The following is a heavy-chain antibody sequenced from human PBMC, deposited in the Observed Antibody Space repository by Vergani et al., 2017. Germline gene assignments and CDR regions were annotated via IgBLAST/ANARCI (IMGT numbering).Heavy chain of an antibody. CDR3: ARVFPYYDSSGYYPHFDY. Sequence: EVQLVQSGAEVKKPGESLRISCKGSGYRFTSYWITWVRQMPGKGLEWMGRIDPSDSYTNYSPSFQGHVTISADKSISTAYLQWSSLKASDNAMYFCARVFPYYDSSGYYPHFDYWGQGTLVTVSS. CDR2: IDPSDSYT. D-gene: IGHD3-22*01. V-gene: IGHV5-10-1*03. CDR1: GYRFTSYW. J-gene: IGHJ4*02.